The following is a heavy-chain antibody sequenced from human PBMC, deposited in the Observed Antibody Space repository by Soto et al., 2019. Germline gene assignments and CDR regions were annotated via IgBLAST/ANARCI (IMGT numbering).Heavy chain of an antibody. CDR1: GFTFTSSA. V-gene: IGHV1-58*01. Sequence: SVKVSCKASGFTFTSSAVQWVRQARGQRLEWIGWIVVGSGNTNYAQKFQERVTITADESTSTVYMELSTLRPEDTAVYYCAREGLVLVPTTVNSDYYYYAMDVWGQGTTVTVSS. D-gene: IGHD4-17*01. CDR2: IVVGSGNT. J-gene: IGHJ6*02. CDR3: AREGLVLVPTTVNSDYYYYAMDV.